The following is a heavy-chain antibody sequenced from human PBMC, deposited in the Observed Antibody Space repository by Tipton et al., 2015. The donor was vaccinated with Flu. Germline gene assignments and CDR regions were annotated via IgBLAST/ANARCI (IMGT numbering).Heavy chain of an antibody. CDR2: ISPYSGNT. Sequence: QLVQSGAEVKRPGASVRVSCTASGYTFRNYGISWVRQAPGQGLEWIGWISPYSGNTNYAQKFQGRVIMATDTSTTTAYMDLRSLGDDDTAVYYCARGSYETSELGYDYHYMDVWGQGTTVTVSS. V-gene: IGHV1-18*04. CDR1: GYTFRNYG. D-gene: IGHD3-22*01. J-gene: IGHJ6*03. CDR3: ARGSYETSELGYDYHYMDV.